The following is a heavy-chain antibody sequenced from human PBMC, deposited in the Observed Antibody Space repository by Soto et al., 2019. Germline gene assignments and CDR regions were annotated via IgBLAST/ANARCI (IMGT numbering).Heavy chain of an antibody. V-gene: IGHV3-33*01. CDR2: IWYDGSKK. D-gene: IGHD3-10*01. Sequence: QVQLVESGGGVVQPGRSLRLSCAATGFNFNGHGMHWVRQAPGKGLEGVSFIWYDGSKKYYADSLQGRFTISIDNSRNTLYLEMNSLRVQDTAVYYCARDDVYYDGSGRNDHYGMDVWGQGTTVTVSS. J-gene: IGHJ6*02. CDR1: GFNFNGHG. CDR3: ARDDVYYDGSGRNDHYGMDV.